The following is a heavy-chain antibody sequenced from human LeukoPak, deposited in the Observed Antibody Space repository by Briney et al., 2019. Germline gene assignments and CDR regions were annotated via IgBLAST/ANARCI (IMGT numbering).Heavy chain of an antibody. CDR2: IYTSGST. D-gene: IGHD3-16*02. CDR1: GRSISSYY. J-gene: IGHJ3*02. CDR3: ARASWYDYVWGSYRFDDAFDI. Sequence: SETLSLTCTVSGRSISSYYWSWIRQPAGKGLEWIGRIYTSGSTNYNPSLKSRVTMSVDTSKNQFSLKLSSVTAADTAVYYCARASWYDYVWGSYRFDDAFDIWGQGTMVTVSS. V-gene: IGHV4-4*07.